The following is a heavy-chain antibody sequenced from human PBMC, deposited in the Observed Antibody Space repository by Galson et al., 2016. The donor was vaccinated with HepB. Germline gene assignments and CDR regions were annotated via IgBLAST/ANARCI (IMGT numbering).Heavy chain of an antibody. Sequence: SLRLSCAASGFTFASYAMSWVRQAPGKGLEWVSTISGSGSITYYADSVKGRFTISRDNSKNTVYLQMRTRRVEDTAIYYCAKVQRSGTYCNGRGFGPAFDNWGQGTLVTVSS. CDR3: AKVQRSGTYCNGRGFGPAFDN. J-gene: IGHJ4*02. CDR1: GFTFASYA. D-gene: IGHD3-10*01. V-gene: IGHV3-23*01. CDR2: ISGSGSIT.